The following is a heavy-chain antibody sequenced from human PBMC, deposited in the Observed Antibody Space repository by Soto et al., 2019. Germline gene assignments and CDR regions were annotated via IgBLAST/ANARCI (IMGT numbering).Heavy chain of an antibody. D-gene: IGHD3-22*01. CDR3: ARPSNYYDSSGYSHDAFDI. V-gene: IGHV5-10-1*01. Sequence: GESLKISGKGSGYSFTSYWISWVRQMPGKGLEWMGRIDPSDSYTNYSPSFQGHVTISADKSISTAYLQWSSLKASDTAMYYCARPSNYYDSSGYSHDAFDIWGQGTMVTV. J-gene: IGHJ3*02. CDR2: IDPSDSYT. CDR1: GYSFTSYW.